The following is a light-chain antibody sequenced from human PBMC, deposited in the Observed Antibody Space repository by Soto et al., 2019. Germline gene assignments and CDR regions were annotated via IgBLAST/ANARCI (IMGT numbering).Light chain of an antibody. V-gene: IGKV1-39*01. CDR3: QHSTTWA. CDR2: AAS. Sequence: DIQMTQSPSSLSASVGDRVTITCRASQGISTYLSWYQQKPGKAPKLLIYAASNLQSGVPSRFSGSGSETDFTLTISSLQPEDFATYSCQHSTTWAFGQGTKVDIK. J-gene: IGKJ1*01. CDR1: QGISTY.